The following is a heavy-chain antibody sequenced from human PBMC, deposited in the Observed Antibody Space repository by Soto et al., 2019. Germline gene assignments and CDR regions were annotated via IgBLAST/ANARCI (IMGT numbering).Heavy chain of an antibody. J-gene: IGHJ5*02. CDR3: ARDWVYGSGKYTPFDP. D-gene: IGHD3-10*01. CDR2: IIPILGTA. V-gene: IGHV1-69*13. CDR1: GGTFSSYA. Sequence: SVKVSCKASGGTFSSYAISWVRQAPGQGLEWMGGIIPILGTANYAQKFQGRVTITADESTSTAYMELSSLRSEDTAVYYCARDWVYGSGKYTPFDPWGQGTLVTVSS.